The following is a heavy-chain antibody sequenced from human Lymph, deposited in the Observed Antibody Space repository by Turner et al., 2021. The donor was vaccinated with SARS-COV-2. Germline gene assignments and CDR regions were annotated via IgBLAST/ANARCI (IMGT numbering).Heavy chain of an antibody. Sequence: EVQLLESGGGLVQPGGSLRLSCAASGFTFSSYGMSWVRQAPGKGLEWVSAISGSGGSTYYADSVKGRFTISRDNSKNTLYLQMNSLRAEDTAVYYCAKGVAGGWLHPNSFDYWGQGTLVTVSS. CDR3: AKGVAGGWLHPNSFDY. J-gene: IGHJ4*02. D-gene: IGHD5-12*01. CDR2: ISGSGGST. V-gene: IGHV3-23*01. CDR1: GFTFSSYG.